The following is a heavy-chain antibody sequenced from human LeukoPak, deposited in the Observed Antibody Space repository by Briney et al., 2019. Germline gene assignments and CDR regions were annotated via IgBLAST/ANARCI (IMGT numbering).Heavy chain of an antibody. V-gene: IGHV1-69*05. D-gene: IGHD3-22*01. CDR1: GGTFSSYA. CDR2: IIPIFGTA. CDR3: ARGRNYYDSSRYYYEGDAFDI. J-gene: IGHJ3*02. Sequence: GASVKVSCKASGGTFSSYAISWVRQAPGQGLEWMEGIIPIFGTANYAQKFQGRVTMTRDTSTSTVYMELSSLRSEDTAVYYCARGRNYYDSSRYYYEGDAFDIWGQGTMVTVSS.